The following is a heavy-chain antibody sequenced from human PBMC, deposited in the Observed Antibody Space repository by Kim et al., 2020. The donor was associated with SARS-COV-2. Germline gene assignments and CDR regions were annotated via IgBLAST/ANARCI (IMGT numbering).Heavy chain of an antibody. V-gene: IGHV4-59*01. J-gene: IGHJ3*02. CDR3: ARERAATTWGAFDI. CDR1: GGSISSYY. CDR2: IYYSGST. D-gene: IGHD6-25*01. Sequence: SETLSLICTVSGGSISSYYWSWIRQPPGKGLEWIGYIYYSGSTNYNPSLKSRVTISVDTSKNQFSLKLSSVTAADTAVYYCARERAATTWGAFDIWGQGTMVTVSS.